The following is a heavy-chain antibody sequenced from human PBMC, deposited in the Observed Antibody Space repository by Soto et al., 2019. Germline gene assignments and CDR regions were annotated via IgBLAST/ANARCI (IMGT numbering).Heavy chain of an antibody. D-gene: IGHD6-19*01. CDR2: IVVGTGST. CDR3: ARDIAVAGRSGYYYYGMDV. CDR1: GMAFRRTA. Sequence: SVKVSCKASGMAFRRTAVQWMLQARGQRLEWIGRIVVGTGSTTYAQKLQGRVTMTTDTSTSTAYMELRSLRSDDTAVYYCARDIAVAGRSGYYYYGMDVWGQGTTVTVSS. J-gene: IGHJ6*02. V-gene: IGHV1-58*01.